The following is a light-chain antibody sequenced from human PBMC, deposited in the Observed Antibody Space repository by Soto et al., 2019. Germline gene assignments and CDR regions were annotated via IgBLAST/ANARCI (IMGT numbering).Light chain of an antibody. CDR3: QQYHTSSIT. Sequence: DIQLTQSPSTLSASVGVRVTITCRASQSILSWLAWYQHKPGKSPSLLIYDASTWERGIPSRFSGTGSGTEFTLSIDSLQPDDFATYNCQQYHTSSITFGQGTRLEIK. J-gene: IGKJ5*01. V-gene: IGKV1-5*01. CDR2: DAS. CDR1: QSILSW.